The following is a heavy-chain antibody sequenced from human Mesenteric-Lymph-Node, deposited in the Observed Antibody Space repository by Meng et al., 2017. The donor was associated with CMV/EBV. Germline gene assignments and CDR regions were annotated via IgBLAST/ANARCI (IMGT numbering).Heavy chain of an antibody. CDR2: IYYSGGT. D-gene: IGHD1-26*01. CDR1: GGSISSGGYY. CDR3: AATGSGSYYEDAFDI. Sequence: SETLSLTCTVSGGSISSGGYYWSWIRQHPGKGLEWIGYIYYSGGTYYNPSLKSRVTISVDTSKNQFSLKLSSVTAADTAVYYCAATGSGSYYEDAFDIWGQGTMVTVSS. J-gene: IGHJ3*02. V-gene: IGHV4-31*03.